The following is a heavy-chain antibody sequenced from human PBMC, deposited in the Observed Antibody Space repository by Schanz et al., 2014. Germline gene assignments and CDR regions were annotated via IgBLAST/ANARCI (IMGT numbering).Heavy chain of an antibody. V-gene: IGHV1-69*02. J-gene: IGHJ4*02. D-gene: IGHD4-17*01. Sequence: QVQLVQSGAEVKKPGSSMKVSCKASGGTFNSYTINWVRQAPGQGLEWMGRIIPSLGLAKYEQKFQDNVTITADTSTTTAYMELSSLRSEDTAVYYCARGYGDSPTDFWGQGTLVTVSS. CDR1: GGTFNSYT. CDR3: ARGYGDSPTDF. CDR2: IIPSLGLA.